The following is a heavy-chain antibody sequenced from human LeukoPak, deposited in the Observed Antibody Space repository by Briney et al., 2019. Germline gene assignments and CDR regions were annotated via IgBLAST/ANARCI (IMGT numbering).Heavy chain of an antibody. J-gene: IGHJ3*02. Sequence: GASVKVSCKASGGTFSSYAISWVRQPPGQGLEWMGGIIPIFGTANYAQKFQGRVTITADESTSTAYMELSSLRSDDTAVYYCARIYPLSDAFDIWGQGTMVTVSS. CDR2: IIPIFGTA. D-gene: IGHD2-2*02. CDR1: GGTFSSYA. V-gene: IGHV1-69*13. CDR3: ARIYPLSDAFDI.